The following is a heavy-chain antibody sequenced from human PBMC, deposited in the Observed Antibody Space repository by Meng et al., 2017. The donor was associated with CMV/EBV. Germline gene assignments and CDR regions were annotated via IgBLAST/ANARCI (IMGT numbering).Heavy chain of an antibody. Sequence: GGSLRLSCAASGFTFSNYWMHWVRQAPGKGLVWVSHINSDASSTDYADSVKGRFTISRDNAKNTLDRQMNRLRAEDTAVYYCVRDRDYSNSILEYWGQGTLVTVSS. CDR2: INSDASST. CDR1: GFTFSNYW. CDR3: VRDRDYSNSILEY. D-gene: IGHD4-11*01. J-gene: IGHJ4*02. V-gene: IGHV3-74*01.